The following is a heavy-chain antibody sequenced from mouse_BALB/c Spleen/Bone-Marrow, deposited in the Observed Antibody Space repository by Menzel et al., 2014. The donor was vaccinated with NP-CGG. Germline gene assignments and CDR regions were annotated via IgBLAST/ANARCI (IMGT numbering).Heavy chain of an antibody. Sequence: VKLVESGAELMKPGASVKISCKATGYTFSNYWIDWVKQRPGHGLEWIGEILPGSGTANYNEKFKGKATFTADTSSNTPYMQLSSLTSEDSALYYCARASVVPYYFDFWGQGTTLTVSS. CDR2: ILPGSGTA. CDR1: GYTFSNYW. CDR3: ARASVVPYYFDF. V-gene: IGHV1-9*01. J-gene: IGHJ2*01. D-gene: IGHD1-1*01.